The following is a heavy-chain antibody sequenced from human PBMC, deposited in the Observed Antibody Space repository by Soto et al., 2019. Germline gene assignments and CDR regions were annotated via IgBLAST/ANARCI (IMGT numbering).Heavy chain of an antibody. CDR3: AKARVVVVPAAMENYYMDV. CDR1: GFTFSSYA. D-gene: IGHD2-2*01. V-gene: IGHV3-23*01. J-gene: IGHJ6*03. CDR2: ISGSGGST. Sequence: PGGSLRLSCAASGFTFSSYAMSWVRQAPGKGLEWVSAISGSGGSTYYADSVRGRFTISRDNSKNTLYLQMNSLRAEDTAVYYCAKARVVVVPAAMENYYMDVWGKGTTVTVSS.